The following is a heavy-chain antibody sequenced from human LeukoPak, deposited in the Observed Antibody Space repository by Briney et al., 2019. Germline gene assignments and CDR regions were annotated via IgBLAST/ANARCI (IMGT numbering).Heavy chain of an antibody. V-gene: IGHV3-21*01. D-gene: IGHD3-3*01. Sequence: GGSLRLSCAASGFTFSDYNMNWVRQAPGKGLECVASISNDDSYIYYADSLKGRFTISRDNAKNSLYLQMNNLRAEDTALYYCARDGPPTHQKVLHYLEWLAHWGQGTLVTVSS. J-gene: IGHJ5*02. CDR1: GFTFSDYN. CDR3: ARDGPPTHQKVLHYLEWLAH. CDR2: ISNDDSYI.